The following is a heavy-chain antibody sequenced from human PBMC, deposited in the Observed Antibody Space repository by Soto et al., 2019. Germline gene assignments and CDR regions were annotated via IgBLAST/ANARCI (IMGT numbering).Heavy chain of an antibody. Sequence: SETLSLTCSVYGGSFSGYYWSWIRQPPGKGLEWIGEINHSGSTNYNPSLKSRVTISVDTSKNQFSLKLSSVTAADTAIYYCARLPSRHWVDYWGQGTLVTV. D-gene: IGHD3-16*01. J-gene: IGHJ4*02. V-gene: IGHV4-34*01. CDR1: GGSFSGYY. CDR3: ARLPSRHWVDY. CDR2: INHSGST.